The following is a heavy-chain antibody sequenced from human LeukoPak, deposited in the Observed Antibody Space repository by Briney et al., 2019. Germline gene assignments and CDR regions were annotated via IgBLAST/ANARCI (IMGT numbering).Heavy chain of an antibody. Sequence: GALVKVSCKASGYTFTSYYMHWVRQAPGQGLEWMGIINPSGGSTSYAQKFQGRVTMTRDTSISTAYMELSSLRSEDTAVYYCARGLGGIAAPQNWFDPWGQGTLVTVSS. D-gene: IGHD6-25*01. CDR3: ARGLGGIAAPQNWFDP. V-gene: IGHV1-46*01. J-gene: IGHJ5*02. CDR1: GYTFTSYY. CDR2: INPSGGST.